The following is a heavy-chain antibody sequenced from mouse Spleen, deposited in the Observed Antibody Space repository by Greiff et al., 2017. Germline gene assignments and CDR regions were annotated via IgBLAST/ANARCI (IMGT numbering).Heavy chain of an antibody. J-gene: IGHJ1*01. CDR1: GYSITSGYY. CDR3: ASLGKYGNYVGVWWYFDV. V-gene: IGHV3-6*01. D-gene: IGHD2-10*02. Sequence: EVQLQESGPGLVKPSQSLSLTCSVTGYSITSGYYWNWIRQFPGNKLEWMGYISYDGSNNYNPSLKNRISITRDTSKNQFFLKLNSVTTEDTATYYCASLGKYGNYVGVWWYFDVWGAGTTVTVSS. CDR2: ISYDGSN.